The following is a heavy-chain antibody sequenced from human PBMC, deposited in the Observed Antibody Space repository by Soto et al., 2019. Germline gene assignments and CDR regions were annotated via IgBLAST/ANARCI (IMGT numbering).Heavy chain of an antibody. CDR1: GGTFSSYA. D-gene: IGHD3-16*01. CDR2: IIPIFGTA. CDR3: ARGETISRPTTWFDP. J-gene: IGHJ5*02. V-gene: IGHV1-69*13. Sequence: GASVKVCCKASGGTFSSYAISWVRQAPGQGLEWMGGIIPIFGTANYAQKFQGRVTITADESTSTAYMELSSLRSEDTAVYYCARGETISRPTTWFDPWGQGTLVTVSS.